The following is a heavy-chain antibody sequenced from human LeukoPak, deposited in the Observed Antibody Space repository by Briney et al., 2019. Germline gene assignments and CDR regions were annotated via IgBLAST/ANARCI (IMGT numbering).Heavy chain of an antibody. V-gene: IGHV4-4*02. CDR1: GAFITNSHW. CDR3: ATYFYGEYGSYYFDY. CDR2: IYHSGTT. D-gene: IGHD4-17*01. J-gene: IGHJ4*02. Sequence: SETLSLTCAVSGAFITNSHWWSWARQPPGKGLEWIGEIYHSGTTNYNPSLKSRATVSVDKSKNQFSLKLSSVTAADTAVYYCATYFYGEYGSYYFDYWGQGTLVTVSS.